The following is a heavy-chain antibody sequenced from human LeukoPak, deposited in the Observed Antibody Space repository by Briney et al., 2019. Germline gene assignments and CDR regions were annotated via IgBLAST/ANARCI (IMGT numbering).Heavy chain of an antibody. CDR2: ISGSGGST. Sequence: GGSLRLSCAASGFTFSSYARSWVRQAPGKGLEWVSAISGSGGSTYYADSVKGRFTISRDNSKNTLYLQMNSLRAEDTAVYYCAKGHSGAAAGPTPLDYWGQGTLVTVSS. D-gene: IGHD6-13*01. V-gene: IGHV3-23*01. J-gene: IGHJ4*02. CDR3: AKGHSGAAAGPTPLDY. CDR1: GFTFSSYA.